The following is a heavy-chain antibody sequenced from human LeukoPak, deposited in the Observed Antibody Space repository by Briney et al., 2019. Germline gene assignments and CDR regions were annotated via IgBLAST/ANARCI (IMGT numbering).Heavy chain of an antibody. D-gene: IGHD2-21*01. V-gene: IGHV4-38-2*02. Sequence: PSETLSLTCTVSHYSISSNYYWGWIRQPPGKGLEWIGSIYHSGSTYYNPSLKSRVTISVDTSKNQFSLKLSSVTAADTAVYYCARGQVVDYWGQGTLVTVSS. CDR3: ARGQVVDY. J-gene: IGHJ4*02. CDR2: IYHSGST. CDR1: HYSISSNYY.